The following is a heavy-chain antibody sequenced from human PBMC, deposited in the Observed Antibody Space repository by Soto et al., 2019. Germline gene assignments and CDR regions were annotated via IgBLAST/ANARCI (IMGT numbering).Heavy chain of an antibody. J-gene: IGHJ4*02. D-gene: IGHD3-16*01. Sequence: EVQLLESGGGLVQPGGSLRLSCAASGFTFSTYAMSWVRQAPGKGLEWVSAISTSGVSTYYGDSVKGRFTISRDNSKNTLYLQMNSLRAEDTALYYCAKDHWGSYSGQGTLVTVSS. V-gene: IGHV3-23*01. CDR3: AKDHWGSY. CDR2: ISTSGVST. CDR1: GFTFSTYA.